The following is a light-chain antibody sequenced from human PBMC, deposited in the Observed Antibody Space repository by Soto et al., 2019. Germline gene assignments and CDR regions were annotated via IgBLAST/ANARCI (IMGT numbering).Light chain of an antibody. CDR2: AAA. CDR3: QLYGRSPMYT. V-gene: IGKV3-20*01. J-gene: IGKJ2*01. CDR1: QGVNGNS. Sequence: EMVLTQSPGTLSLSPGERATLSCRASQGVNGNSLAWYQQKPGQAPRLLMYAAANTATGIPDRFSGSGSGTDFSLTISRQEPEDFAVYYCQLYGRSPMYTFGQGTRLEIK.